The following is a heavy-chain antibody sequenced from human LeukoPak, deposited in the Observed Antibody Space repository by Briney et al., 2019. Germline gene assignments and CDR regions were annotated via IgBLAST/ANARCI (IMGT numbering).Heavy chain of an antibody. J-gene: IGHJ3*02. V-gene: IGHV4-59*01. Sequence: SETLSLTCTISGGSINNYYWSWIRQSPEKGLELIGYIYSTGITNYNPSLKSRVAISVDTSRNQFSLRLTSVTAADTAIFYCARGGFFAFDIWGQGTTVIVSS. CDR3: ARGGFFAFDI. CDR1: GGSINNYY. CDR2: IYSTGIT.